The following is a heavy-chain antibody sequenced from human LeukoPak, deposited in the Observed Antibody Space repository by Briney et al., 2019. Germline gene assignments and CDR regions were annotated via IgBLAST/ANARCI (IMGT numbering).Heavy chain of an antibody. Sequence: GASVKVSCKASGYTFTGYYMHWVRQAPGQGLEWMGWINPNSGGTNYAQKLQGRVTMTTDTSTSTAYMELRSLRSDDTAVYYCARGSPGYYDSSGLVIGMDVWGKGTTVTVSS. CDR2: INPNSGGT. CDR1: GYTFTGYY. D-gene: IGHD3-22*01. J-gene: IGHJ6*04. CDR3: ARGSPGYYDSSGLVIGMDV. V-gene: IGHV1-2*02.